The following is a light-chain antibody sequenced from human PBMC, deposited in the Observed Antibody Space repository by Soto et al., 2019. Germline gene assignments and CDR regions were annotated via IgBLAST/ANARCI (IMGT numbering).Light chain of an antibody. CDR1: SSDVGGYNY. J-gene: IGLJ1*01. CDR2: EAN. V-gene: IGLV2-8*01. CDR3: SSYAGSSNV. Sequence: QSVLTQPPSASGSPGLSVAISCTGTSSDVGGYNYVSWYQQHPGKAPKLMIYEANKRPSGVPDRFSGSKSGNTASLTVSGLQAEDEADYYCSSYAGSSNVFGTGTKVTVL.